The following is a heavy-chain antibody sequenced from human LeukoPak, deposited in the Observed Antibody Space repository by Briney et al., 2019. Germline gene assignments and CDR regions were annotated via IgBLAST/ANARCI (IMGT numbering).Heavy chain of an antibody. CDR2: ISSSGSTI. CDR1: GFTFSSYE. CDR3: ARDPEGYRY. V-gene: IGHV3-48*03. D-gene: IGHD5-18*01. Sequence: GGSPRLSCAASGFTFSSYEMNWVRQAPGKGLEWVSYISSSGSTIYYADSVKGRFTISRDNAKNSLYLQMNSLRAEDTAVYYCARDPEGYRYWGQGTLVTVSS. J-gene: IGHJ4*02.